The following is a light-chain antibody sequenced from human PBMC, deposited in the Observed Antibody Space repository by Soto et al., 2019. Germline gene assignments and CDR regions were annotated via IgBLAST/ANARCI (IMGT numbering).Light chain of an antibody. J-gene: IGLJ1*01. CDR2: DVS. CDR1: GSDVGGYNY. CDR3: CSDAGSYV. V-gene: IGLV2-11*01. Sequence: QSALTQPRSVSGSPGQSVTISCTGTGSDVGGYNYVSWYQQHPGKAPKLMIYDVSKRPSGVPDRFSGSKSGNTASLTISGLQAEDEADYYCCSDAGSYVFGTGTKVTVL.